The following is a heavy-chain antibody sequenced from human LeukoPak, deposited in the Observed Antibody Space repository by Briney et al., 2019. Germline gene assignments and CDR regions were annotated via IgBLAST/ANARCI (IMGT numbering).Heavy chain of an antibody. CDR3: ARRGGFGEYDY. J-gene: IGHJ4*02. V-gene: IGHV5-51*01. CDR1: GYNFTSYW. Sequence: GESLKISCKGSGYNFTSYWIAWVRQMPGKGLEWMGVIYPGDSDTRYSPSFQGQVTISADKSINTAYLQWSSLKASDTAIYYCARRGGFGEYDYWGQGTLVTVSS. D-gene: IGHD3-10*01. CDR2: IYPGDSDT.